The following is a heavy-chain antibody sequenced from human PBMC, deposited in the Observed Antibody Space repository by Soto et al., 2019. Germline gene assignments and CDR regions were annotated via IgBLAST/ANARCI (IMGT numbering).Heavy chain of an antibody. Sequence: ASVKVSCTSSVYTFTIYGIICVRQAPGQGLEWMGWISAYNGNTNYAQKLQGRVTMTTDTSTSTAYMELRSLRSDDTAVYYCARVLGYCSSTSCYGWFDPWGQGTLVTVSS. J-gene: IGHJ5*02. V-gene: IGHV1-18*01. CDR2: ISAYNGNT. D-gene: IGHD2-2*01. CDR1: VYTFTIYG. CDR3: ARVLGYCSSTSCYGWFDP.